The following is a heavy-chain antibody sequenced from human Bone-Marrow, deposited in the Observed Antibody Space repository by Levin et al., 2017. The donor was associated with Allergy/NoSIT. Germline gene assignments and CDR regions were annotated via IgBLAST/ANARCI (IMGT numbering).Heavy chain of an antibody. CDR1: GGFNSAYF. D-gene: IGHD3-10*01. Sequence: SETLSLTCTVSGGFNSAYFWSWIRQPPGKGLEWIGYFHSSGDTNYNPSLRSRVTISGDTSKNHLSVRLTSVTAADTAIYYCARHPGGNDYHRFDSWGQGILVTVSS. J-gene: IGHJ5*01. V-gene: IGHV4-59*08. CDR3: ARHPGGNDYHRFDS. CDR2: FHSSGDT.